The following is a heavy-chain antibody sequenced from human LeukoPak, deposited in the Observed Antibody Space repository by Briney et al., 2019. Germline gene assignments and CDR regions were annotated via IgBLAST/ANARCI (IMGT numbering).Heavy chain of an antibody. CDR1: GYSISSGYY. CDR3: ARDHRRYYDSSVVEY. J-gene: IGHJ4*02. D-gene: IGHD3-22*01. CDR2: IYHSGST. V-gene: IGHV4-38-2*02. Sequence: SETLSLTCTVSGYSISSGYYWGWIRQPPGKGLEWIGSIYHSGSTYYNPSLKSRGTISVDTSKNQFSLKLSSVTAADTAVYYCARDHRRYYDSSVVEYWGQGTLVTVSS.